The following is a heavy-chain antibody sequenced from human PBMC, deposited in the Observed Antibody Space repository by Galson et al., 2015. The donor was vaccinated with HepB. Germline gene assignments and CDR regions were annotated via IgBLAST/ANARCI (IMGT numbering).Heavy chain of an antibody. CDR1: GFTFGSNG. Sequence: SLRLSCATSGFTFGSNGMHWVRQAPGKGLEWVAVIWYDGSKEYYGDSMKGRFTISRDNSWKTVYLQMNSLRVEDTAVYYCARDKNWGWGPGDNWGQGTLVTVSS. D-gene: IGHD7-27*01. CDR2: IWYDGSKE. CDR3: ARDKNWGWGPGDN. V-gene: IGHV3-33*01. J-gene: IGHJ4*02.